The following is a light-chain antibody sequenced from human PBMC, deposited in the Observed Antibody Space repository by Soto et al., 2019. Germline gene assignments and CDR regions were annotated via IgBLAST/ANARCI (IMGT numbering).Light chain of an antibody. CDR2: DAS. Sequence: GDGVTITCRASQRISSWLAWYQQKPGKAPKLLIYDASSLESGVPSRFSGSGSGKEFTLTISSLQPDDFATYYCQQDNSYSRTFGKGN. CDR1: QRISSW. J-gene: IGKJ1*01. V-gene: IGKV1-5*01. CDR3: QQDNSYSRT.